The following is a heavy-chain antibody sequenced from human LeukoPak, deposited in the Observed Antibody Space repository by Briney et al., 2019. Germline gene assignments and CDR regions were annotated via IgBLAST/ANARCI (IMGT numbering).Heavy chain of an antibody. CDR3: ARAKRETSTRPWTSGMDV. CDR2: XGSAGDK. D-gene: IGHD3/OR15-3a*01. V-gene: IGHV3-13*01. J-gene: IGHJ6*02. Sequence: XVRQPIGKXXDXXSGXGSAGDKYHAGSERGRFTISREDAENSVYLQMNGLRPEDTAIYYCARAKRETSTRPWTSGMDVWGQGTRVTVSS.